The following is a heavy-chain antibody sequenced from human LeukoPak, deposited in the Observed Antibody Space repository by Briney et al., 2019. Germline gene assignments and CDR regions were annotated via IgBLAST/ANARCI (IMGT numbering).Heavy chain of an antibody. V-gene: IGHV4-61*02. CDR3: ASSGSYFADAFDI. J-gene: IGHJ3*02. CDR2: IYTSGST. CDR1: GGSISSGSYY. Sequence: PSQTLSLTCTVSGGSISSGSYYWSWIRQPAGKGLEWIGRIYTSGSTNYNPSLKSRVTISVDTSKNQFSLKLSSVTAADTAVYYCASSGSYFADAFDIWGQGIMVTVSS. D-gene: IGHD1-26*01.